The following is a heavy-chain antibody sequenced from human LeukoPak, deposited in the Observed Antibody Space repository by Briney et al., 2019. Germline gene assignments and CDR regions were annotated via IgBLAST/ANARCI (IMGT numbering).Heavy chain of an antibody. Sequence: GGSLRLSCAASGFTFSSYSMNWVRQAPGKGLEWVSSISSSSSYIYYADSVKGRFTISRDNSKNTLYLQMNSLRAEDTAVYYCARESQNYDFWSGYLYYYYGMDVWGQGTTVTVSS. D-gene: IGHD3-3*01. V-gene: IGHV3-21*01. CDR3: ARESQNYDFWSGYLYYYYGMDV. CDR2: ISSSSSYI. J-gene: IGHJ6*02. CDR1: GFTFSSYS.